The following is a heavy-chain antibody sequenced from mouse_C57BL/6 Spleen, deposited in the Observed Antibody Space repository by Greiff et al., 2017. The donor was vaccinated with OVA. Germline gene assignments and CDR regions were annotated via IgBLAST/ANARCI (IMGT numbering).Heavy chain of an antibody. Sequence: VQLQQSGAELVKPGASVKLSCKASGYTFTEYTIHWVKQRSGQGLEWIGWFYPGSGSIKYNEKIKDKATLTADKSSSTVYMELSRLTSVDSAVYVGERGERDYDGSSYGFDYWGQGTTLTVSS. CDR2: FYPGSGSI. D-gene: IGHD1-1*01. V-gene: IGHV1-62-2*01. CDR3: ERGERDYDGSSYGFDY. CDR1: GYTFTEYT. J-gene: IGHJ2*01.